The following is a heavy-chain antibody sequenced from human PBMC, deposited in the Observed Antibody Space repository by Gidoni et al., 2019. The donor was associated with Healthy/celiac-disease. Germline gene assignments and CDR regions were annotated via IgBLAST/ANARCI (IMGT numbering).Heavy chain of an antibody. J-gene: IGHJ4*02. V-gene: IGHV4-34*01. CDR1: GGSFSGYY. CDR2: INHSGST. CDR3: ARGPVRGPCDY. D-gene: IGHD3-10*01. Sequence: QVQLQQWGAGLLKPSETLSLTCAVYGGSFSGYYWSWIRQPPGKGLEWIGEINHSGSTNYNPSLKSRVTISVDTSKNQFSLKLSSVTAADTAVYYCARGPVRGPCDYWGQGTLVTVSS.